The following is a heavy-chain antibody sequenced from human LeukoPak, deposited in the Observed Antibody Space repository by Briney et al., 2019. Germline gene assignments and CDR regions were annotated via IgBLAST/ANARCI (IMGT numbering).Heavy chain of an antibody. J-gene: IGHJ6*02. CDR1: GFTFNSYS. CDR3: ARVGCRGGSCSSRGDYYYGMDV. Sequence: RGSLRLSCAASGFTFNSYSMNWVRQAPGKGLEWVSSISSTGNFVHYADSVKGRFTISRDNARNSLYLQMDSLRGEDTAVYFCARVGCRGGSCSSRGDYYYGMDVWGQGTTVTVSS. D-gene: IGHD2-15*01. CDR2: ISSTGNFV. V-gene: IGHV3-21*06.